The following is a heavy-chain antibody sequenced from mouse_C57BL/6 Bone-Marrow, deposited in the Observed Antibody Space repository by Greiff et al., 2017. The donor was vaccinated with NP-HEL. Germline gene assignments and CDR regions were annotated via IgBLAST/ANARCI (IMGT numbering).Heavy chain of an antibody. J-gene: IGHJ1*03. CDR1: GYTFTDYE. CDR2: IDPETGGT. V-gene: IGHV1-15*01. Sequence: VQLQQSGAELVRPGASVTLSCKASGYTFTDYEMHWVKQTPVHGLEWIGAIDPETGGTDYNQKFKGKAILTADKSSSTAYMELRSLTSEDSAVYYCTRFPYYYGSSFFWYFDVWGTGTTVTVSS. CDR3: TRFPYYYGSSFFWYFDV. D-gene: IGHD1-1*01.